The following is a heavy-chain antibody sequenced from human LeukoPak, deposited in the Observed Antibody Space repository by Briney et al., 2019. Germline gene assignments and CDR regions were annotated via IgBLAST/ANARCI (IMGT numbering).Heavy chain of an antibody. V-gene: IGHV4-59*01. CDR2: MHYSGST. D-gene: IGHD3-10*01. CDR1: GGSISSYY. J-gene: IGHJ4*02. Sequence: SETLSLTCTVSGGSISSYYWSWIRQPPGKGLEWIGYMHYSGSTNYNPSLKSRVTISVDTSKNQFSLKLSCVTAADTAVYYCARWILYSSGSYSDYWGQGTLVTVSS. CDR3: ARWILYSSGSYSDY.